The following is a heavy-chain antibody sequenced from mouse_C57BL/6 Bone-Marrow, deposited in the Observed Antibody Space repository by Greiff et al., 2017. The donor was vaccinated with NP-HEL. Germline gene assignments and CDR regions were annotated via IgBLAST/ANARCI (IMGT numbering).Heavy chain of an antibody. CDR1: GFNIKDDY. CDR3: TTNWAWFAY. Sequence: DVKLVESGAELVRPGASVKLSCTASGFNIKDDYMHWVKQRPEQGLEWIGWIDPENGDTEYASKFQGKATITADTSSNTAYLQLSSLTSEDTAVYYCTTNWAWFAYWGQGTLVTVSA. V-gene: IGHV14-4*01. J-gene: IGHJ3*01. D-gene: IGHD4-1*01. CDR2: IDPENGDT.